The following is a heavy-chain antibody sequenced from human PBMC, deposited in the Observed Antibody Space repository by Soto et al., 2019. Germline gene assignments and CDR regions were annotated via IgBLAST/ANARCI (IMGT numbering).Heavy chain of an antibody. CDR2: ISSSGSTI. D-gene: IGHD3-22*01. CDR3: ARARGVVITPFDY. Sequence: PGGSLRLSCAASGFTFSSYEMNWVRQAPGKGLEWVSYISSSGSTIYYADSVKGRFTISRDNAKNSLYLQMNSLRAEDTAVYYCARARGVVITPFDYWGQGTLVTVSS. CDR1: GFTFSSYE. J-gene: IGHJ4*02. V-gene: IGHV3-48*03.